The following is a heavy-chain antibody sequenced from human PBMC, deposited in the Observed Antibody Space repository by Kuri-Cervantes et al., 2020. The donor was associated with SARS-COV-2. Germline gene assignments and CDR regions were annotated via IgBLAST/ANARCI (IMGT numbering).Heavy chain of an antibody. CDR2: ISYDGSNK. V-gene: IGHV3-30*03. Sequence: GESLKISCAASGFTFSSYGMHWVRQAPGKGLEWVAVISYDGSNKYYADSVKGRFTISRDNSKNTLYLQMNSLRAEDTAVYYCARDYYDSSGYFISGLWFDPWGQGTLVTVSS. D-gene: IGHD3-22*01. J-gene: IGHJ5*02. CDR3: ARDYYDSSGYFISGLWFDP. CDR1: GFTFSSYG.